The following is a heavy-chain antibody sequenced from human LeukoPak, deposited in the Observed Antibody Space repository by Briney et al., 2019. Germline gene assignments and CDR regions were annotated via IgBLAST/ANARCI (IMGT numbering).Heavy chain of an antibody. Sequence: PSETLSLTCAVSGYSISSGYYWGWIRQPPGNGLEWIGSIYHSGSTYYNPSLKSRVTISVDTSKNQFSLKLSSVTAADTAVYYCARHRDYSSSDYWGQGTLVTVSS. CDR3: ARHRDYSSSDY. CDR1: GYSISSGYY. D-gene: IGHD6-6*01. J-gene: IGHJ4*02. V-gene: IGHV4-38-2*01. CDR2: IYHSGST.